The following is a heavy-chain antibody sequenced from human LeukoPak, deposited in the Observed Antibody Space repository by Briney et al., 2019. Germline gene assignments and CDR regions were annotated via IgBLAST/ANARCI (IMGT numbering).Heavy chain of an antibody. D-gene: IGHD6-25*01. CDR3: AKEPIAAAGTFDY. CDR2: ISGNGGYT. CDR1: GFTVSSNY. V-gene: IGHV3-23*01. Sequence: QSGGSLRLSCAASGFTVSSNYMSWVRQAPGRGLEWVSAISGNGGYTWYADSMKGRFTISRDNSKNTLYLQMSSLRAEDTAVYYCAKEPIAAAGTFDYWGQGTLVTVSS. J-gene: IGHJ4*02.